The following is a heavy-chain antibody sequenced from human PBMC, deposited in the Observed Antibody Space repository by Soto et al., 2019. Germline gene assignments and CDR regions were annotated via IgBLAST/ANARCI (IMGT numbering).Heavy chain of an antibody. D-gene: IGHD1-26*01. V-gene: IGHV5-51*01. CDR2: IYPGDSDT. CDR1: GYSFTSYW. J-gene: IGHJ4*02. Sequence: PGESLKISCKASGYSFTSYWFGWVRQMPGKGLEWMGIIYPGDSDTIYSPSFQGQVTISADKSISTAYLQWNSLKASDTAMYYCARPPYSASYYYFDQWGQGTPVTVSS. CDR3: ARPPYSASYYYFDQ.